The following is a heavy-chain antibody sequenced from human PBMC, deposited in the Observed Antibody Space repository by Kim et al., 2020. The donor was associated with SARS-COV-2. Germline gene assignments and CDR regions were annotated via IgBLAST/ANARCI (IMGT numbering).Heavy chain of an antibody. CDR3: TSSSWFRNWFDP. Sequence: GGSLRLSCTASGFTFGDYAMSWVRQAPGKGLEWVGFIRSKAYGGTTEYAASVKGRFTISRDDSKSIAYLQMNSLKTEDTAVYYCTSSSWFRNWFDPWGQGTLVTVSS. V-gene: IGHV3-49*04. J-gene: IGHJ5*02. CDR2: IRSKAYGGTT. CDR1: GFTFGDYA. D-gene: IGHD6-13*01.